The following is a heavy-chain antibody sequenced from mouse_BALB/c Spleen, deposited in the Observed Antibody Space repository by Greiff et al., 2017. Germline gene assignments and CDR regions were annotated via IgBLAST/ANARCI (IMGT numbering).Heavy chain of an antibody. J-gene: IGHJ3*01. CDR2: IWSGGST. CDR3: ARVYGSSGFAY. Sequence: VQLQESGPGLVQPSQSLSITCTVSGFSLTSYGVHWVHQSPGKGLEWLGVIWSGGSTGYNAAFISRLSISKDNSKSQVFFKMNSLQANDSAIYFCARVYGSSGFAYWGQGTLVTVSA. D-gene: IGHD1-1*01. CDR1: GFSLTSYG. V-gene: IGHV2-2*02.